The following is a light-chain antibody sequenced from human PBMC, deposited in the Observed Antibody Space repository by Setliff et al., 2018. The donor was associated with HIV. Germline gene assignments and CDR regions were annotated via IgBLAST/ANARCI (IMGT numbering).Light chain of an antibody. CDR3: QSYDNSLSGSR. J-gene: IGLJ1*01. CDR2: GNN. Sequence: QSVLTQPPSVSGAPGQRVTISCTGSSSNIGAGHEVHWYQQLPGRAPKLLIYGNNNRPSGVPDRFSGSKSGTSASLAITGLQAEDEADYYCQSYDNSLSGSRFGSGTKVTV. CDR1: SSNIGAGHE. V-gene: IGLV1-40*01.